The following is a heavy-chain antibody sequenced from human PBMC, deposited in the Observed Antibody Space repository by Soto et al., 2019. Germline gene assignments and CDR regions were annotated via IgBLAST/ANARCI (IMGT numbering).Heavy chain of an antibody. D-gene: IGHD3-16*01. CDR2: IYFSGST. CDR1: DGSITGYF. CDR3: ARRWGDYFDY. Sequence: SETLSLTCTVSDGSITGYFWTWIRQPPGKRLEWIGHIYFSGSTTYNPSLKSRVSISVDTSKNQFSLKLSSVTAADTAVYYCARRWGDYFDYWGQGTLVTVSS. J-gene: IGHJ4*02. V-gene: IGHV4-4*09.